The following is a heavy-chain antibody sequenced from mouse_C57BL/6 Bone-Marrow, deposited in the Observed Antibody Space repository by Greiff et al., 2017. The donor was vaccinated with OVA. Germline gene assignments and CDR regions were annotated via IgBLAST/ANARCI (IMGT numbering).Heavy chain of an antibody. D-gene: IGHD2-3*01. V-gene: IGHV1-47*01. J-gene: IGHJ1*03. CDR3: ARVYDGYSYWYFDV. CDR2: FHPYNDDT. CDR1: GYTFTTYP. Sequence: QVHVKQSGAELVKPGASVKMSCKASGYTFTTYPLEWMKQNHGKSLEWIGNFHPYNDDTKYNEKFKGKATLTVEKSSSTVYLELSRLTSDDSAVYYCARVYDGYSYWYFDVWGTGTTVTVSS.